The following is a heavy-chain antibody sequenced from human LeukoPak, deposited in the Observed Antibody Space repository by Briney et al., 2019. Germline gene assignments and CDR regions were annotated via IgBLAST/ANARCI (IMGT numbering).Heavy chain of an antibody. V-gene: IGHV3-30*18. J-gene: IGHJ4*02. CDR2: ISYDGSNK. CDR1: GFTFSNYG. Sequence: GGSLRLSCAASGFTFSNYGMHWVRQAPGKGLEWVAVISYDGSNKYYADSVKGRFTISRDNSKNTLYLQMNSLRAEDTAVYYCAKEFPVDYWGQGTLVTVSS. CDR3: AKEFPVDY.